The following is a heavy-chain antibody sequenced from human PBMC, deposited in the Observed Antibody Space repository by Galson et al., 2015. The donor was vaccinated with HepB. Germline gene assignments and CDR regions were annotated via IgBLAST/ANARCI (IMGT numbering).Heavy chain of an antibody. CDR3: AIAAAGRTYDS. D-gene: IGHD3-10*01. J-gene: IGHJ4*02. V-gene: IGHV3-48*02. CDR1: GFTFSTYS. Sequence: SLRLPCAASGFTFSTYSMNWVRQAPGKGLEWVSYISFSGSPKYYADSVRGRFTISRDNAKNSLFLQMDSLRDEDTALYYCAIAAAGRTYDSWGQGTLVTVSP. CDR2: ISFSGSPK.